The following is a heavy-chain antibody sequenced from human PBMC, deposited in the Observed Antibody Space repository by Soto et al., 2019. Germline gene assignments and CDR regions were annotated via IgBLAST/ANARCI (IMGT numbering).Heavy chain of an antibody. CDR1: GGSIGSSSYY. CDR3: ARLAGVLALLHFDS. Sequence: PSETLSLTCTVSGGSIGSSSYYWGWVRQPPGKGLEWIGSISYSGSPYYSPSLISRVAISVDTSKNQFSLKLSPGAAADTAVYYCARLAGVLALLHFDSWGQGALVT. CDR2: ISYSGSP. D-gene: IGHD2-8*02. J-gene: IGHJ4*02. V-gene: IGHV4-39*01.